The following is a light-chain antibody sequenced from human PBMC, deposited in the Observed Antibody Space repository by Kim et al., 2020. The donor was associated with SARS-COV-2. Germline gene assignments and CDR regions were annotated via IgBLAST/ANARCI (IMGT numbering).Light chain of an antibody. CDR3: CSFAGTYTWV. V-gene: IGLV2-11*03. CDR2: DVT. J-gene: IGLJ3*02. CDR1: SSDVGGYNY. Sequence: GQSVAISCTGTSSDVGGYNYVSWYQQHPGKAPKLIIYDVTERPSGVPDRFSGSKSGNPASLTISGLQAEDEADYYCCSFAGTYTWVFGGGTQLTVL.